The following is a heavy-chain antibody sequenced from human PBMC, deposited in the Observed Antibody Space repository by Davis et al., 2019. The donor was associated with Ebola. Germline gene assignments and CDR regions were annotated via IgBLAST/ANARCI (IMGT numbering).Heavy chain of an antibody. CDR1: GFTFSGYE. J-gene: IGHJ4*02. V-gene: IGHV3-48*03. CDR3: ARGDGGSNSYYPDY. D-gene: IGHD6-13*01. CDR2: IGPPGTTK. Sequence: PGGSLRLSCAASGFTFSGYEMNWFRQPPGRGRGWVYSIGPPGTTKHYADSVKGRLTISRDNAKNSLYLQMTSLRADDTAVYYCARGDGGSNSYYPDYWGQGTLVVVSS.